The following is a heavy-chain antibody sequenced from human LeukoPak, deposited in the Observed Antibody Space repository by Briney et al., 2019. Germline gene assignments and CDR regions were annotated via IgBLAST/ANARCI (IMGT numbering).Heavy chain of an antibody. J-gene: IGHJ6*02. CDR2: IYYSGST. Sequence: SETLSLTCTVSGGSISSYYWSWIRQPPGKGLEWIGYIYYSGSTNYNPSLKSRVTISVDTSKNQFSLKLSSVTAADTAVYYCARGEGGIAAAGIYYYYGMDVWGQGTTVTVSS. CDR1: GGSISSYY. V-gene: IGHV4-59*01. CDR3: ARGEGGIAAAGIYYYYGMDV. D-gene: IGHD6-13*01.